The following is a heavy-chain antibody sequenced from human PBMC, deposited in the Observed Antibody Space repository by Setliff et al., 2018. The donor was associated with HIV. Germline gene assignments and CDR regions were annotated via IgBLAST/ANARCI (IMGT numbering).Heavy chain of an antibody. Sequence: SETLSLTCTVSGASMTSYYWTWIRQPPGKGLEWIGNIFYSGSTNYNPSLKSRVTISLDTSKNQFSLKLSSVTAADTAVYFCASFYGKLPGLDNWGQGTLVTVSS. CDR1: GASMTSYY. CDR2: IFYSGST. V-gene: IGHV4-59*01. J-gene: IGHJ4*02. D-gene: IGHD3-16*01. CDR3: ASFYGKLPGLDN.